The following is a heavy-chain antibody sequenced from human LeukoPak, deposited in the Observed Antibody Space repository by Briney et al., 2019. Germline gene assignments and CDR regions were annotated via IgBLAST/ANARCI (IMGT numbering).Heavy chain of an antibody. V-gene: IGHV3-9*01. J-gene: IGHJ4*02. D-gene: IGHD6-13*01. CDR2: INWNSGNI. CDR3: SRSSSWYFPFDY. CDR1: GFTFDDYA. Sequence: GGSLRLPCAASGFTFDDYAMHWVRQAPGKGLEWVSGINWNSGNIGYADSVKGRFTISRDNAKNSLYLQMNSLRAEDTALYYCSRSSSWYFPFDYWGQGTLVTVSS.